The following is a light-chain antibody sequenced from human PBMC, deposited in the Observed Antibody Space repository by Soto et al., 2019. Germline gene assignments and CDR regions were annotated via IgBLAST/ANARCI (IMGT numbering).Light chain of an antibody. CDR1: QGIRRD. Sequence: DIQMTQSPSSLSAPVGGRVTITCRASQGIRRDLGWYQQKPGKAPTRLIYAVSSLHSGVPSRFSGGGSGTEITLTISSLQPEDSATYYCLQHNSYPLTFGGGTKVEIK. J-gene: IGKJ4*01. CDR3: LQHNSYPLT. V-gene: IGKV1-17*01. CDR2: AVS.